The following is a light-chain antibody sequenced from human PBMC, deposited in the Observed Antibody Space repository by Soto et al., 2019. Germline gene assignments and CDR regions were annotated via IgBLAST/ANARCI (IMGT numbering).Light chain of an antibody. V-gene: IGKV3-15*01. CDR1: QSVSSN. CDR2: DTS. Sequence: EIVMTQSPATLSRSPGERATLSCRASQSVSSNLVWYLQKPGQAPRLLIYDTSTRATNVQARFSGSGSETEFTLTISGLQSEDFGIYYCHHYNNGPPRNTLGQGTKLELK. CDR3: HHYNNGPPRNT. J-gene: IGKJ2*01.